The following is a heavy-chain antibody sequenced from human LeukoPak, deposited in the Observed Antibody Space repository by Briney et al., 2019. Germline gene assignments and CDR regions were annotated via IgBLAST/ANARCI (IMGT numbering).Heavy chain of an antibody. J-gene: IGHJ4*02. Sequence: GGSLRLSCVASGFTFSSYWMHWVRQAPGKGLVRVSRINTDASTTSYADSVKGRFTISRDNAKNTVYLQMNSLRAEDTAVYYCARSKFYLDYWGQGTLVTVSS. CDR1: GFTFSSYW. V-gene: IGHV3-74*01. CDR3: ARSKFYLDY. CDR2: INTDASTT.